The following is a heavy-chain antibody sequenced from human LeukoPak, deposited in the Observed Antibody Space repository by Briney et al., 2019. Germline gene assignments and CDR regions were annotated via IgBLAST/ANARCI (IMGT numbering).Heavy chain of an antibody. Sequence: GGSLRLSCAASGFTFSTYEMHWVRQAPGKGLEWVSYISSSSSTIYYADSVKGRFTISRDNAKNSLYLQMNSLRDEDTAVYYCAREYYYALDYWGQGTLVTVSS. CDR2: ISSSSSTI. CDR3: AREYYYALDY. V-gene: IGHV3-48*03. J-gene: IGHJ4*02. D-gene: IGHD3-10*01. CDR1: GFTFSTYE.